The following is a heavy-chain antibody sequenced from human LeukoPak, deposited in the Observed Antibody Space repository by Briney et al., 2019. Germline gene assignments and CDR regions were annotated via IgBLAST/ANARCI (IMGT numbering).Heavy chain of an antibody. CDR2: IEQDGSEK. V-gene: IGHV3-7*01. CDR3: ARKPVGYCSGGSCYRDAFDI. CDR1: GFTFGTYW. Sequence: PGGSLRLSCAASGFTFGTYWMSWVRQAPGKGLEWGANIEQDGSEKYYVDSVKGRFTISRDNAKNSLYLQMNSLRVEDTAVYYCARKPVGYCSGGSCYRDAFDIWGQGTMVTVSS. D-gene: IGHD2-15*01. J-gene: IGHJ3*02.